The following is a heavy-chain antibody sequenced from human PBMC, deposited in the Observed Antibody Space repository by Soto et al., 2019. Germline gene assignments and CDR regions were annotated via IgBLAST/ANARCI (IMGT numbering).Heavy chain of an antibody. CDR1: GGSFKSGSYS. V-gene: IGHV4-61*01. CDR2: VYHTGRT. CDR3: ARDFAYFDS. Sequence: SETLSLTCTVSGGSFKSGSYSWSWIRPPPGKGLDWIGYVYHTGRTSYNPSLKGRASISMDTSKNQFSLNLDSVTAADTAVYFCARDFAYFDSWGQGTLVTVSS. D-gene: IGHD3-3*01. J-gene: IGHJ4*02.